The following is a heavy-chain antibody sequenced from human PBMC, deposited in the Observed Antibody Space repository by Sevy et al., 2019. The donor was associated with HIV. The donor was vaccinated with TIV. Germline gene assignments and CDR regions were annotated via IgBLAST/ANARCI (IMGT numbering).Heavy chain of an antibody. D-gene: IGHD3-22*01. J-gene: IGHJ6*03. CDR1: GGSISSYY. V-gene: IGHV4-59*01. Sequence: SETLSLTCTVSGGSISSYYWSWIRQPPGKGLEWIGYIYYSGSTNYNPSLKSRVTISVDTSKNQFSLKLSSVTAADTAVYYCARVYYDSSGYCSPYYYYYMDVWGKGTTVTVSS. CDR3: ARVYYDSSGYCSPYYYYYMDV. CDR2: IYYSGST.